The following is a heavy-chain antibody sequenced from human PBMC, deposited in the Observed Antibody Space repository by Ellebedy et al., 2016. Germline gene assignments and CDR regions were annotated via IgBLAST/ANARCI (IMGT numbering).Heavy chain of an antibody. V-gene: IGHV3-30*18. D-gene: IGHD3-22*01. CDR1: GFTFNSYG. J-gene: IGHJ4*02. CDR3: AKDRYDSSAYLDS. Sequence: GESLKISXAASGFTFNSYGMHWVRQAPGKGLEWVAIISYDGVNKYYADSVKGRFTISRDNSKNTLYLQLNSLRAEDTALYFCAKDRYDSSAYLDSWGQGTLVTVSS. CDR2: ISYDGVNK.